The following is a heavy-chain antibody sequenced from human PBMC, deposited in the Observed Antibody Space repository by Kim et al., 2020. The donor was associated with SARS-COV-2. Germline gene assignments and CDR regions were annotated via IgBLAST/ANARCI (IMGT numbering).Heavy chain of an antibody. CDR3: ARELSGSHTSSQYAFDI. V-gene: IGHV1-18*01. D-gene: IGHD1-26*01. CDR1: GYTFTSYG. J-gene: IGHJ3*02. CDR2: ISAYNGNT. Sequence: ASVKVSCKASGYTFTSYGISWVRQAPGQGLEWMGWISAYNGNTNYAQKLQGRVTMTTDTSTSTAYMELRSLRSDDTAVYYCARELSGSHTSSQYAFDIWGQGTMVTVSS.